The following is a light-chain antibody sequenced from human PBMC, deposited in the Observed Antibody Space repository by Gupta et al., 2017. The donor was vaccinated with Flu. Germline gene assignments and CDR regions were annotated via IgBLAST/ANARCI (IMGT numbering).Light chain of an antibody. CDR2: GNS. J-gene: IGLJ1*01. CDR1: SSDIWAGHD. CDR3: QSYDIGLSGPYV. V-gene: IGLV1-40*01. Sequence: QSVLPPPPSVSGAPGRRVTISCTRSSSDIWAGHDVPWYQHLPGSAPKLLIYGNSNRPSGVPDRFSVSKSGTSASLAITGLQAEDEADYYCQSYDIGLSGPYVFGTGTKVTVL.